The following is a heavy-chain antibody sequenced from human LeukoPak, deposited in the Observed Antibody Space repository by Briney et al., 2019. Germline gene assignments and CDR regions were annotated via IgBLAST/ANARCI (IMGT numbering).Heavy chain of an antibody. CDR3: ARIPYYNGWCWFDP. Sequence: PGGSPRLSCAASGFTFSSYWMSWVRQAPGKGLEWVANIKEDGSEKYYEDSVKGRFTISRDNAKNSLYLQMNSLRAEDTAVYYCARIPYYNGWCWFDPWGQGTLVTVSS. CDR1: GFTFSSYW. V-gene: IGHV3-7*01. J-gene: IGHJ5*02. D-gene: IGHD3-10*01. CDR2: IKEDGSEK.